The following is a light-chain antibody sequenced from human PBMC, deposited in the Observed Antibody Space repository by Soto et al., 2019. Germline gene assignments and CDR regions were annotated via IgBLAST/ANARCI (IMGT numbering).Light chain of an antibody. V-gene: IGLV2-8*01. Sequence: QSALTQPPSASGSPGQSVTISCTGTSSDVGGYKFVSWYQQHPGTVPKLMIYEVNKRPSGVPDRFSGSKSGNTASLPVSGLQAEDEADYYCSSYEGSNNLLFGGGTQLTVL. CDR2: EVN. CDR1: SSDVGGYKF. CDR3: SSYEGSNNLL. J-gene: IGLJ2*01.